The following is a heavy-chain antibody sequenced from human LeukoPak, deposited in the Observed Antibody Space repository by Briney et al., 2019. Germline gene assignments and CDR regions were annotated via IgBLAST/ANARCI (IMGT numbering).Heavy chain of an antibody. D-gene: IGHD4-17*01. CDR1: GYTFTGYF. J-gene: IGHJ5*02. CDR2: INYNTGGT. CDR3: ARGQPYGDYNWFDL. V-gene: IGHV1-2*06. Sequence: ASVKVSCKASGYTFTGYFMHWVRQAPGQGLEWMGRINYNTGGTTYAQEFQGTDTMTRDKSITTAHMELSRLKSDDTAVYYCARGQPYGDYNWFDLWGQGALVTVSS.